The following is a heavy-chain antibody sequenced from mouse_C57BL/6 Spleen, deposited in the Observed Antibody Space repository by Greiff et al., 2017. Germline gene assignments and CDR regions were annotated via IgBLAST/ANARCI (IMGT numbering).Heavy chain of an antibody. CDR2: IDPSDSYT. Sequence: QVQLQQPGAELVMPGASVKLSCKASGYTFTSYWMHWVKQRPGQGLEWIGEIDPSDSYTNYNQKFKGKSTLTVDKSSSTAYMQLSSLTSEDSAVYYGARLLTGTGYFDYWGQGTTLTVAS. J-gene: IGHJ2*01. D-gene: IGHD4-1*01. CDR3: ARLLTGTGYFDY. V-gene: IGHV1-69*01. CDR1: GYTFTSYW.